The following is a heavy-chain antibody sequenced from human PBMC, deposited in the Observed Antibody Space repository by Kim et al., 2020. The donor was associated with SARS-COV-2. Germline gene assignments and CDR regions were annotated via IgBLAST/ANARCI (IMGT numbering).Heavy chain of an antibody. D-gene: IGHD6-13*01. V-gene: IGHV1-69*13. J-gene: IGHJ6*02. Sequence: SVKVSCKASGGTFSSYAISWVRQAPGQGLEWMGGIIPIFGTANYAQKFQGRVTITADESTSTAYMELSSLRSEDTAVYYCARSMAAAGRGVVLDYYYYGMDVWGQGTTVTVSS. CDR3: ARSMAAAGRGVVLDYYYYGMDV. CDR1: GGTFSSYA. CDR2: IIPIFGTA.